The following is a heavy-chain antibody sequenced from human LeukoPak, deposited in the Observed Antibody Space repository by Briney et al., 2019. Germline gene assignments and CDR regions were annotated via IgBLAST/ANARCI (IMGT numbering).Heavy chain of an antibody. J-gene: IGHJ4*02. V-gene: IGHV5-51*01. Sequence: GESLKISCKGSGYAFTTNWIAWVRQMPGKGLEWMGIIYPGDSDTRYSPSFQGQVTISADKSISTAYLQWSSLKPSDTAMYYCARRRGSGWYSVDYWGQGTLVTVSS. CDR3: ARRRGSGWYSVDY. CDR2: IYPGDSDT. CDR1: GYAFTTNW. D-gene: IGHD6-19*01.